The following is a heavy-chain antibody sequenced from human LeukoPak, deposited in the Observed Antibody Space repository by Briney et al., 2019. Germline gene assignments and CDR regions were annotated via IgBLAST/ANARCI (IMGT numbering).Heavy chain of an antibody. Sequence: GGSLRLSCSASGFTFTSHVMHWVRQAPGKGLEWVGRIKSKTDGGTTDYAAPVKGRFTISRDDSKNTLYLQMNSLKTEDTAVYYCTTSEQWLVQDYWGQGTLVTVSS. CDR1: GFTFTSHV. J-gene: IGHJ4*02. V-gene: IGHV3-15*01. D-gene: IGHD6-19*01. CDR3: TTSEQWLVQDY. CDR2: IKSKTDGGTT.